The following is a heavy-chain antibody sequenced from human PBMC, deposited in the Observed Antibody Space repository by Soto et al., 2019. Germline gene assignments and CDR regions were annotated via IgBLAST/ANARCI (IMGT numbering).Heavy chain of an antibody. Sequence: SETLSLTCTVSGGSISSYYWSWIRQPAGKGLEWIGRIYTSGSTNYNPSLKSRVTMSVDTSKNQFSLKLSSVTAADTAVYYCARDGVITMVRGVIGTDYYYGMDVWGQGTTVNVS. V-gene: IGHV4-4*07. CDR2: IYTSGST. J-gene: IGHJ6*02. D-gene: IGHD3-10*01. CDR1: GGSISSYY. CDR3: ARDGVITMVRGVIGTDYYYGMDV.